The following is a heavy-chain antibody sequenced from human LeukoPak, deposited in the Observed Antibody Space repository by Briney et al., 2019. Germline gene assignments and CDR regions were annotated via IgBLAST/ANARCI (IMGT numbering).Heavy chain of an antibody. CDR1: GFTFSSYS. D-gene: IGHD6-19*01. V-gene: IGHV3-21*01. Sequence: GGSLRLSCAASGFTFSSYSMNWVRQAPGKGLEWVSSISSSSSYIYYADSVKGRFTISRDNAKNSLYLQMNSLRAEDTAVYYCASAPHSSGWYQNWFDPWGQGTLVTVSS. CDR2: ISSSSSYI. CDR3: ASAPHSSGWYQNWFDP. J-gene: IGHJ5*02.